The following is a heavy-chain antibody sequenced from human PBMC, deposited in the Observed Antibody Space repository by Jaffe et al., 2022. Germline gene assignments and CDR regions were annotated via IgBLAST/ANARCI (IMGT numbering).Heavy chain of an antibody. CDR1: GYTFTTND. Sequence: QVHLVQSGAEVKKAGASVKVSCKASGYTFTTNDIHWIRQAPGQGLEWMGKVTPSDGTTAYPQKFQGRVTMVRDTSTGTAFLELKGLRLEDTAVYFCVREDKLAEARTRESRHYYYLDVWGTGTTVIVSS. CDR2: VTPSDGTT. J-gene: IGHJ6*04. CDR3: VREDKLAEARTRESRHYYYLDV. D-gene: IGHD3-3*01. V-gene: IGHV1-46*01.